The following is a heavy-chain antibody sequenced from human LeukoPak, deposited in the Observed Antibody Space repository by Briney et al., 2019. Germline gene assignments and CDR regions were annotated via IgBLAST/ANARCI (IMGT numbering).Heavy chain of an antibody. J-gene: IGHJ3*02. Sequence: PGGSLRLSCAASGFTSTNAWMSWVRQAAGKGLEWVGRIKSKTDGGTTGYAAPVKGRFTFSRDDSKNTLYLQMNSLKTDDTAVYYCTTAITMTLGAFDIWGHGTMVTVSS. V-gene: IGHV3-15*01. CDR2: IKSKTDGGTT. CDR1: GFTSTNAW. CDR3: TTAITMTLGAFDI. D-gene: IGHD3-22*01.